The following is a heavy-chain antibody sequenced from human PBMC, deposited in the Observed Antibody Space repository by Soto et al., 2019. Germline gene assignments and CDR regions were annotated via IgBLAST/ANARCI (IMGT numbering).Heavy chain of an antibody. CDR2: IYYSGST. D-gene: IGHD3-10*01. V-gene: IGHV4-61*01. J-gene: IGHJ3*02. Sequence: QVQLQESGPGLVKPSETLSLTCTVSGGSVSSGSYYWSWIRQPPGKGLEWIGYIYYSGSTNYNPSLKSRVTISVDTSKNQFSLKLSSVTAADTAVYYCARTRDPYYSDAFDIWGQGTMVTVSS. CDR1: GGSVSSGSYY. CDR3: ARTRDPYYSDAFDI.